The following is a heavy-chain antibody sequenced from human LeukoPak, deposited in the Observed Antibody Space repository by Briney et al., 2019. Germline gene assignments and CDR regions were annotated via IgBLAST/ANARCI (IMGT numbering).Heavy chain of an antibody. Sequence: AASVKVSCKASGYTFTDFGISWVRQAPGQGLEWMGWISAYNGKIKYAQNLRGKVTMTTDISTSTAYMELRSLRSDDTAVYYCARDLGEIEMAAIFFDYWGQGTLVTVSS. CDR3: ARDLGEIEMAAIFFDY. D-gene: IGHD5-24*01. J-gene: IGHJ4*02. CDR1: GYTFTDFG. V-gene: IGHV1-18*01. CDR2: ISAYNGKI.